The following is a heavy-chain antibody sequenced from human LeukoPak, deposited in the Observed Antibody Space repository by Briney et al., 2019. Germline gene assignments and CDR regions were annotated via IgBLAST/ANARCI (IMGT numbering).Heavy chain of an antibody. D-gene: IGHD3-10*01. J-gene: IGHJ6*02. CDR1: GYTFTGYY. Sequence: ASVKVSCKASGYTFTGYYMHWVRQAPGQGLEWMGWINPNSGGTNYARKFQGRVTMTRDTSISTAYMELSRLRSDDTAVYYCARFRWVRGYYGMDVWGQGTTVTVSS. CDR3: ARFRWVRGYYGMDV. V-gene: IGHV1-2*02. CDR2: INPNSGGT.